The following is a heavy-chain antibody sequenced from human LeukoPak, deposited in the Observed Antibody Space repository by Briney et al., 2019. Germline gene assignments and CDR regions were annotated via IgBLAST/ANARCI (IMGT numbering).Heavy chain of an antibody. J-gene: IGHJ4*02. Sequence: PSETLSLTCAVYGGAFSGYYWSWIRQPPGKGLEWIGEVNHSGSTNYNPSLKSRGIISVDKSKNKFSLNLSSVTAAERAVYYCALESYSSSSGRFDFWGQGTRVTVSS. CDR1: GGAFSGYY. CDR3: ALESYSSSSGRFDF. V-gene: IGHV4-34*01. CDR2: VNHSGST. D-gene: IGHD6-6*01.